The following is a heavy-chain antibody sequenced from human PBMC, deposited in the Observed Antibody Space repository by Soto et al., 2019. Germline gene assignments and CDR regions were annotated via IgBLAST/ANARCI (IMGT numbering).Heavy chain of an antibody. CDR3: ARDRTYFGSGAVGMDV. Sequence: PGGSLRLSCAASGFSFSSYGMYWVRQAPGKGLEWLANIRYDGSKEYYADFVKGRFTISRDNSKNTLYPQMSSLRAEDMAVYYCARDRTYFGSGAVGMDVWGQGTTVTVSS. CDR1: GFSFSSYG. J-gene: IGHJ6*02. V-gene: IGHV3-33*07. D-gene: IGHD3-10*01. CDR2: IRYDGSKE.